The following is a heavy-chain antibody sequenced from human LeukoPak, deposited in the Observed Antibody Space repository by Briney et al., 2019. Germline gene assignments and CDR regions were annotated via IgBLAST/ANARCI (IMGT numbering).Heavy chain of an antibody. V-gene: IGHV4-61*02. CDR1: GYSISSGYY. Sequence: SETLSLTCTVSGYSISSGYYWSWIRQPAGKGLEWIGRIYTSGSTNYNPSLKSRVTISVDTSKNQFSLKLSSVTAADTAVYYCARDKPANWGLVGAFDIWGQGTMVTVSS. J-gene: IGHJ3*02. CDR2: IYTSGST. D-gene: IGHD7-27*01. CDR3: ARDKPANWGLVGAFDI.